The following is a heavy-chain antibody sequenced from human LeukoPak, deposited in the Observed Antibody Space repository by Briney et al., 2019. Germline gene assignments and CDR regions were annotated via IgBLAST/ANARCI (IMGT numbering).Heavy chain of an antibody. CDR2: IKQDGSEK. J-gene: IGHJ6*02. Sequence: GGSLRISCAASGFTFSNYWMSWVRQAPGKGLEWVANIKQDGSEKYYVDSVKGRFTISRDNAKNSLYLQMNSLRAEDTAVYYCARDEYYNFWSGYTHYYGMDVWGQGTTVTISS. D-gene: IGHD3-3*01. CDR1: GFTFSNYW. CDR3: ARDEYYNFWSGYTHYYGMDV. V-gene: IGHV3-7*01.